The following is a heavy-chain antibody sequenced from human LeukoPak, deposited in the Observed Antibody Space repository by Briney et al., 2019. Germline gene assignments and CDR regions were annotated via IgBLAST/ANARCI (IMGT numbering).Heavy chain of an antibody. J-gene: IGHJ4*02. Sequence: QPGGSLNLSFVGSGFPLSSYAMSWVRRAPGKGLEWVSAISGSGTRTYYADSVKGRFTISRDNSKNTLYLQMNSLRAEDTAVYYCAKAPTKEEEWLLLNYFDYWGQGTLVTVSS. V-gene: IGHV3-23*01. CDR3: AKAPTKEEEWLLLNYFDY. CDR2: ISGSGTRT. D-gene: IGHD3-22*01. CDR1: GFPLSSYA.